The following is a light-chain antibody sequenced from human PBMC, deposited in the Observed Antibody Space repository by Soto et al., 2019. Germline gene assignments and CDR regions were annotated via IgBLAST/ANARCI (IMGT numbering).Light chain of an antibody. V-gene: IGKV3-11*01. CDR2: DVS. Sequence: ETVLTHSPATLSLSPGERATLSCRASQSISRDLAWYQQKPGQPPRLLICDVSNRATGVPARFSGSGSGTDFTLTISSLEPEDFAVYYCQQRNNWPLTFGRGTKVDIK. CDR1: QSISRD. CDR3: QQRNNWPLT. J-gene: IGKJ1*01.